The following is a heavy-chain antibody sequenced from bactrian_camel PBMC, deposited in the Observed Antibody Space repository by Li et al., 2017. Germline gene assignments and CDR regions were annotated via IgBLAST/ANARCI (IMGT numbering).Heavy chain of an antibody. CDR2: IKNAGTRT. Sequence: DVQLVESGGGSVQAGGSLRLSCAASGFLFSSYDMSWVRQAPGKGLEWVAAIKNAGTRTHESDSVKGRFTIFQDNAKNTVYLQMNSLKTEDTAVYYCAAEFYGGSSCSNAAPDDFAAWGQGTQVTVS. CDR3: AAEFYGGSSCSNAAPDDFAA. V-gene: IGHV3S40*01. CDR1: GFLFSSYD. J-gene: IGHJ6*01. D-gene: IGHD6*01.